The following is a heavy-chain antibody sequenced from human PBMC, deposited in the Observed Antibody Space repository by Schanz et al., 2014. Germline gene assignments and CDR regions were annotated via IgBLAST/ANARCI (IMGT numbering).Heavy chain of an antibody. D-gene: IGHD6-19*01. Sequence: VQLVESGGDLVQPGGSLRLSCAASGFVFSDYYMSWIRQAPGKGLEWVSYVSSSSSYTHYADSVKGRFTISRDNAKNSLYLQMNSLRAEDTAVYYCAASSGWHPSTDYWGQGTLVTVSS. CDR1: GFVFSDYY. CDR3: AASSGWHPSTDY. CDR2: VSSSSSYT. V-gene: IGHV3-11*06. J-gene: IGHJ4*02.